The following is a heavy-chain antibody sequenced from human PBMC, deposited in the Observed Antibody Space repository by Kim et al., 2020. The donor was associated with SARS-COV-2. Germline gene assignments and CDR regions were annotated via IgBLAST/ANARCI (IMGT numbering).Heavy chain of an antibody. CDR3: AKDGSGSYRGPFDY. J-gene: IGHJ4*02. V-gene: IGHV3-30*02. Sequence: ADSVKGRFTISRDNSKNTLYLQRNSLRAEDTAVYYCAKDGSGSYRGPFDYWGQGTLVTVSS. D-gene: IGHD3-10*01.